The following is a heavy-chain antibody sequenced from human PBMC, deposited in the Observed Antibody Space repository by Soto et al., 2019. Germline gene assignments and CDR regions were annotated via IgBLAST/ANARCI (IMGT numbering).Heavy chain of an antibody. D-gene: IGHD3-9*01. CDR2: INHSGST. CDR3: ARDPLRYFDWLPHGYFDY. V-gene: IGHV4-34*01. CDR1: GGSFSGYY. J-gene: IGHJ4*02. Sequence: SETLSLTCAVYGGSFSGYYWSWIRQPPGKGLEWIGEINHSGSTSYNPSLKSRVTISVDTSKNQFSLKPSSVTAADTAVYYCARDPLRYFDWLPHGYFDYWGQGTLVTVSS.